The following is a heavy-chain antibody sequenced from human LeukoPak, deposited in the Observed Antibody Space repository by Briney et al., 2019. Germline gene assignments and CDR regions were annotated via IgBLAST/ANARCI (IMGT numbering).Heavy chain of an antibody. D-gene: IGHD5-24*01. CDR3: TRELRRHDQ. Sequence: ASVKVSCKASGYTVTSYDINWVRQATGQGLEWMGWMNPNSGEIGYAQKFQGRITMTSDTSITTAYMELSSLRSEDTAVYYCTRELRRHDQWGQGTLVAVSS. CDR1: GYTVTSYD. J-gene: IGHJ4*02. CDR2: MNPNSGEI. V-gene: IGHV1-8*01.